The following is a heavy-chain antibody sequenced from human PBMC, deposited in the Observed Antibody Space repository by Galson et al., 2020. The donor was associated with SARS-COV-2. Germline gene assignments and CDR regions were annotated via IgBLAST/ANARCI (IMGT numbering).Heavy chain of an antibody. CDR2: IYHSGST. V-gene: IGHV4-30-2*01. CDR1: GGSISSVGYS. J-gene: IGHJ4*02. Sequence: SQTLSLTCAVSGGSISSVGYSWSWIRQPPGRGLEWIGYIYHSGSTYYNPSLRSRVTISVDKSKNQFSLKLSSVTAADTDVYYCARVRYCTSTGCYGLPYVDYWGQGTLVTVSS. D-gene: IGHD2-2*01. CDR3: ARVRYCTSTGCYGLPYVDY.